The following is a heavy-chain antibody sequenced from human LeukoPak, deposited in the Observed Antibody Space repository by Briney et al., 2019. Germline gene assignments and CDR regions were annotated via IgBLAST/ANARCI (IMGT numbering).Heavy chain of an antibody. CDR1: GYTFTGYY. CDR2: INPNSGGT. CDR3: ARVSARLGGFDY. V-gene: IGHV1-2*02. D-gene: IGHD6-6*01. Sequence: ASVKVSCKASGYTFTGYYMHWVRQAPGQGLEWMGWINPNSGGTNYAQKFQGRVTMTRDMSTSTVYMELSSLRSEDTAVYYCARVSARLGGFDYWGQGTLVTVSS. J-gene: IGHJ4*02.